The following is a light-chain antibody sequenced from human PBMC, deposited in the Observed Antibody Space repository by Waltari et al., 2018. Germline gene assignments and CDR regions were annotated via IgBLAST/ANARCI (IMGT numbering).Light chain of an antibody. CDR2: AAS. Sequence: AIQMTQSPSSLSASVGDRVTITCRASQGIRNDLGWYQQKPGKAPKLLIYAASSLQSGVPSRFSGTGSGTDFTLTISSLQPEEFATYYCLQDYIYPWTFGQGTKVEIK. V-gene: IGKV1-6*01. CDR3: LQDYIYPWT. J-gene: IGKJ1*01. CDR1: QGIRND.